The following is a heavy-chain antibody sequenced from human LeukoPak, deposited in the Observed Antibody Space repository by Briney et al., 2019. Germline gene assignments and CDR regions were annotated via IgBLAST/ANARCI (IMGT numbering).Heavy chain of an antibody. CDR3: AKDIALAVAGVDY. V-gene: IGHV3-11*01. CDR2: ISSSGSTI. CDR1: GFTFSDYY. D-gene: IGHD6-19*01. J-gene: IGHJ4*02. Sequence: NPGGSLRLACAASGFTFSDYYMSSSRQAPGKGLEWVSYISSSGSTIYYADSVKGRFTISRDNAKNSLYLQMNSLRAEDTALYYCAKDIALAVAGVDYWGQGTLVTVSS.